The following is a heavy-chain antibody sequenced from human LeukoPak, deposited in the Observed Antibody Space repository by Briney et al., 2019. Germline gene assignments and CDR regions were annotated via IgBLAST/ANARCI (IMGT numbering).Heavy chain of an antibody. CDR2: ISYDGSEK. V-gene: IGHV3-30*18. CDR3: AKDGQSGYSYGYMDY. Sequence: PGRSLRLSCAASGFTFSSYGIHWVRQAPGKGLEWVAVISYDGSEKYYADSVKGRFTISRDNSKNTLNLQMNSLSAEDTAMYYCAKDGQSGYSYGYMDYWGQGILVTVSS. J-gene: IGHJ4*02. CDR1: GFTFSSYG. D-gene: IGHD5-18*01.